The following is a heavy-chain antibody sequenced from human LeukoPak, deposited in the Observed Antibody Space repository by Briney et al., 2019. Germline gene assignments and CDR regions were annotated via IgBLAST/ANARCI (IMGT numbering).Heavy chain of an antibody. J-gene: IGHJ5*02. D-gene: IGHD1-14*01. CDR1: GFTVSSNY. V-gene: IGHV3-53*04. CDR2: IYSGGST. Sequence: GGSLRLSCAASGFTVSSNYMSWVRQAPGKGLEWVSVIYSGGSTYYADSVKGRFTISRHNSKNTLYLQMDSLRAEDTAVHYCARVGKSYPASWGQGTLVTVSS. CDR3: ARVGKSYPAS.